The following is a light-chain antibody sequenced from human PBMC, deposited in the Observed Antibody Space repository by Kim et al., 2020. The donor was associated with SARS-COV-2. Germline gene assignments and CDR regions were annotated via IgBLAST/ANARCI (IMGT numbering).Light chain of an antibody. J-gene: IGLJ1*01. V-gene: IGLV2-8*01. CDR3: SSFAGSNNFEI. Sequence: QSALTQPPSAPGSPGQSVTISCTGTSSDVGGFNYVSWYQQLPGKAPKLLIYEVTQRPSGVPDRFSGSKSGNTASLTVSGLQADDEADYYCSSFAGSNNFEIFGTGTKVTVL. CDR2: EVT. CDR1: SSDVGGFNY.